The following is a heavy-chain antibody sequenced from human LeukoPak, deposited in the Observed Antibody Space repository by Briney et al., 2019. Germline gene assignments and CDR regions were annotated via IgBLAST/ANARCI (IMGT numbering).Heavy chain of an antibody. Sequence: GGSLRLSCAASGLAFSAYKMHWVRQAPRKRLVWVSRISTDGYTTDYADFVQGRFTASRDNTKNTWSLEMNSLRAEDTAVYYCVVGGSPGYWGQGTLVTVSS. J-gene: IGHJ4*02. V-gene: IGHV3-74*01. D-gene: IGHD2-15*01. CDR1: GLAFSAYK. CDR2: ISTDGYTT. CDR3: VVGGSPGY.